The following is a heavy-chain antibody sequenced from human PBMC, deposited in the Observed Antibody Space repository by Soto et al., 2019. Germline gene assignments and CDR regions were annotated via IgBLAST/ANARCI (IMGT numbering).Heavy chain of an antibody. CDR3: ARVDGYNYGNWFDP. CDR2: IIPIFGTA. D-gene: IGHD5-12*01. Sequence: ASVKVSCKASGGTFSSYAISWVRQAPGQGLEWMGGIIPIFGTANYAQKFQGRVTIAADESTSTAYVELSSLRSEDTAVYYCARVDGYNYGNWFDPWGQGTLVTVSS. V-gene: IGHV1-69*13. J-gene: IGHJ5*02. CDR1: GGTFSSYA.